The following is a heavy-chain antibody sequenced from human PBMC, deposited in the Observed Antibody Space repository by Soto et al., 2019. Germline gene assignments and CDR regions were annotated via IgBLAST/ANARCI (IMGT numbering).Heavy chain of an antibody. Sequence: EVQLVESGGGLVKPGGSLRLSCAASGFTFSSYSTNWVRQAPGRGLEWVSSISSSSSYIYYADSVKGRFTISRDNAKNSLYLQMNSLRPEDTAVYYCAREGYYGSGSYYKALSFDYWGQGTLVTVSS. CDR1: GFTFSSYS. CDR2: ISSSSSYI. D-gene: IGHD3-10*01. CDR3: AREGYYGSGSYYKALSFDY. V-gene: IGHV3-21*01. J-gene: IGHJ4*02.